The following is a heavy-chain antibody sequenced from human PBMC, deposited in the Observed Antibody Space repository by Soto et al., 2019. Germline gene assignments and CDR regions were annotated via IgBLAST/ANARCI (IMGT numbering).Heavy chain of an antibody. CDR1: GGSISSGDYY. D-gene: IGHD3-10*01. CDR3: ASKSNRRGFDAFDI. J-gene: IGHJ3*02. Sequence: PSETLSLTCTVSGGSISSGDYYWSWIRQPPGKGLEWIGYIYYSGSTYYNPSLKSRVTISVDTSKNQCSLKLSSVTAAGTAVYYWASKSNRRGFDAFDIWCQGTMVTVSS. V-gene: IGHV4-30-4*01. CDR2: IYYSGST.